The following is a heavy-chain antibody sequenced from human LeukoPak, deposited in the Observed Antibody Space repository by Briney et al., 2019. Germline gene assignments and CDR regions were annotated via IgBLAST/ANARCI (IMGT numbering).Heavy chain of an antibody. CDR1: GFTFSSYA. J-gene: IGHJ4*02. CDR2: ISGSGGST. D-gene: IGHD3-9*01. CDR3: AKDSRWRATGYYGY. Sequence: GGSLRLSCAASGFTFSSYAMSWVRQAPGEGLEWVSAISGSGGSTYYADSVKGRFTISRDNSKNTLYLQMNSLRAEDTAVYYCAKDSRWRATGYYGYWGQGALVTVSS. V-gene: IGHV3-23*01.